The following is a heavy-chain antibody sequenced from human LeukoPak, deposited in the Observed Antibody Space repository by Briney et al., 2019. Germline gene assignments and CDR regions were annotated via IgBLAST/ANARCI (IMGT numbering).Heavy chain of an antibody. CDR3: AKSMWGRCSSTSCYPFDY. D-gene: IGHD2-2*01. CDR2: ISYDGSNK. Sequence: PGGSLRLSCAASGFTFSSYAMHWVRQAPGKGLEWVAVISYDGSNKYYADSVKGRFTISRDNSKNTLYLQMNSLRAEDTAVYYCAKSMWGRCSSTSCYPFDYWGQGTLVTVSS. V-gene: IGHV3-30-3*02. CDR1: GFTFSSYA. J-gene: IGHJ4*02.